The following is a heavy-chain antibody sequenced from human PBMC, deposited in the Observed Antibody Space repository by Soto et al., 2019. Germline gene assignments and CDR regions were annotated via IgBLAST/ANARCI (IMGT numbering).Heavy chain of an antibody. CDR3: ASGRSSSRLDY. Sequence: GESLKISCKGSGYGFTSYWISWVRQMPGKGLEWMGRIDPSDSYTNYSPSFQGHVTISADKSISTAYLQWSSLKASDTAMYYCASGRSSSRLDYWGQGTLVTVSS. J-gene: IGHJ4*02. CDR2: IDPSDSYT. CDR1: GYGFTSYW. V-gene: IGHV5-10-1*01. D-gene: IGHD6-6*01.